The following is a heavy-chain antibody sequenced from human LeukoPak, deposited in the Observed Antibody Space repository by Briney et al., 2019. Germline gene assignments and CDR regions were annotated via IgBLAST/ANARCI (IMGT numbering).Heavy chain of an antibody. CDR3: ARGQGQQLVYYYYYGMDV. J-gene: IGHJ6*02. Sequence: PSETLSLTCTVSGGSISSSSYYWGWIRQPPGKGLEWIGSIYYSGSTYYNPSLKSRVTISVDTSKNQFSLKLSSVTAADTAVYYCARGQGQQLVYYYYYGMDVWGQGTTVTVSS. V-gene: IGHV4-39*07. CDR1: GGSISSSSYY. CDR2: IYYSGST. D-gene: IGHD6-13*01.